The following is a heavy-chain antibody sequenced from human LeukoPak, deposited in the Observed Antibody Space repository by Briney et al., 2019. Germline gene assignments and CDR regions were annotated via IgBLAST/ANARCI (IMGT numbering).Heavy chain of an antibody. CDR2: ISDIRGSK. D-gene: IGHD6-13*01. Sequence: GGSLRLSCAGSGFTFSGYVMSWVRQAPGKGLEWVSGISDIRGSKFYADSVKGRFTTSRDNSNNILYLEMSSLRPEDTAVYYCAKEGEYTSSWYQWGRGTLVTVSS. J-gene: IGHJ4*02. CDR1: GFTFSGYV. V-gene: IGHV3-23*01. CDR3: AKEGEYTSSWYQ.